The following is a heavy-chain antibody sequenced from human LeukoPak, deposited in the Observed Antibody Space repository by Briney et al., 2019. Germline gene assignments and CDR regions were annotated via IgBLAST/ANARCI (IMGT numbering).Heavy chain of an antibody. V-gene: IGHV1-2*06. J-gene: IGHJ4*02. CDR3: ATKGADTFFDY. D-gene: IGHD3-16*01. Sequence: ASAKVSCKASGYSFTGYYTHWVRQAPGQGLEWMGRINPNSGGRNYAQKFQGRLTMTRDTSISTAYMELSRLRSDDTAVYYCATKGADTFFDYWGQGTLVTVSS. CDR2: INPNSGGR. CDR1: GYSFTGYY.